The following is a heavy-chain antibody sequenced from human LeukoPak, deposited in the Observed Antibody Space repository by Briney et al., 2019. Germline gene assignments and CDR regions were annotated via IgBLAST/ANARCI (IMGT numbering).Heavy chain of an antibody. CDR3: ARGGHIGGSGSYYTFDY. V-gene: IGHV1-18*01. CDR1: GYTFTSYG. CDR2: ISAYNGNT. Sequence: ASVKVSCKASGYTFTSYGISWVRQAPGQGLEWMGWISAYNGNTNYAQKLQGRVTMTTDTSTSTAYMELRSLRSDDTAVYYCARGGHIGGSGSYYTFDYWGQGTLVTVSS. J-gene: IGHJ4*02. D-gene: IGHD3-10*01.